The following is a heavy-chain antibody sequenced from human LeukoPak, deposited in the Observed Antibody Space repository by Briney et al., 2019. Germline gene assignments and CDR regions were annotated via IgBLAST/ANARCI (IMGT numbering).Heavy chain of an antibody. V-gene: IGHV1-18*01. CDR2: ISAYNGNT. CDR1: GYTFTSYG. J-gene: IGHJ5*02. D-gene: IGHD6-19*01. Sequence: ASVKVSCKASGYTFTSYGISWVRQAPGQGLEWMGWISAYNGNTNYAQKLQGRVTMTTDTSTNTAYMELRSLRSDDTAVYYCARDDPIAVAATRWFDPWGQGTLVTVSS. CDR3: ARDDPIAVAATRWFDP.